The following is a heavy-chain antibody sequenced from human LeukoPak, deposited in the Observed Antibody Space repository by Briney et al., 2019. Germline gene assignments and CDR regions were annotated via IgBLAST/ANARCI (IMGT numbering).Heavy chain of an antibody. CDR1: GFAFSNCG. CDR2: IRYDGGNK. D-gene: IGHD6-19*01. CDR3: AKSPIAVTGTFREYYMDV. V-gene: IGHV3-30*02. Sequence: PGGSLRLSCAASGFAFSNCGMHWVRQAPGKGLEWVAFIRYDGGNKNYADSVKGRFTISRDNSKNTLYLQMNSLRTEDTAVYYCAKSPIAVTGTFREYYMDVWGKGTTVAVSS. J-gene: IGHJ6*03.